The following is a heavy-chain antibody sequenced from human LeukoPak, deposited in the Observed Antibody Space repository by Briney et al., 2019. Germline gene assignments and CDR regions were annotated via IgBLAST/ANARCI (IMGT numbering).Heavy chain of an antibody. CDR1: GYTFTRYA. Sequence: ASVKVFCKASGYTFTRYAIHWVRQAPGQSLEWMGWINVGNGDTKYSHKFQGRVTISRDTYASTAYMQLTSLTSEDTAVYYCAREELYYDVLTGYSHYYYGMDVWGKGTTVTVSS. CDR3: AREELYYDVLTGYSHYYYGMDV. CDR2: INVGNGDT. D-gene: IGHD3-9*01. V-gene: IGHV1-3*01. J-gene: IGHJ6*04.